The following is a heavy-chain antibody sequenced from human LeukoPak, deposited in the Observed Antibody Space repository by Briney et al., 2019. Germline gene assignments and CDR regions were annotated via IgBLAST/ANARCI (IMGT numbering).Heavy chain of an antibody. CDR1: GGSISSGGYS. D-gene: IGHD2-15*01. CDR2: IYHSGST. V-gene: IGHV4-30-2*01. J-gene: IGHJ4*02. Sequence: SETLSLTWAVSGGSISSGGYSWSWIRQPPGKGLEWIGYIYHSGSTYYNPSLKSRVTISVDRSKNQFSLKLSSVTAADTAVYYCARVREHYCSGGSCYYFDYWGQGTLVTVSS. CDR3: ARVREHYCSGGSCYYFDY.